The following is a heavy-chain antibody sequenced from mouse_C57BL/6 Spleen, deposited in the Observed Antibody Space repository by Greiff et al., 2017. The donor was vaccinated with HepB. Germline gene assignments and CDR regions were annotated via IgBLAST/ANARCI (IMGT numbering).Heavy chain of an antibody. CDR3: ARQGSSFDY. CDR1: GFTFSSYG. CDR2: ISSGGSYT. J-gene: IGHJ2*01. D-gene: IGHD1-1*01. V-gene: IGHV5-6*02. Sequence: DVKLVESGGDLVKPGGSLKLSCAASGFTFSSYGMSWVRQTPDKRLEWVATISSGGSYTYYPDSVKGRFTISRDNAKNTLYLQMSSLKSEDTAMYYCARQGSSFDYWGQGTTLTVSS.